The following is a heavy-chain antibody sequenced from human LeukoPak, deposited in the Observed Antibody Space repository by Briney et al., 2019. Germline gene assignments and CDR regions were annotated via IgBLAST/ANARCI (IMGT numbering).Heavy chain of an antibody. D-gene: IGHD3-22*01. J-gene: IGHJ4*02. CDR2: ISAYNGNT. V-gene: IGHV1-18*01. Sequence: ASVKVSCKASGYTFTSYGISWVRQAPGQGLEWMGWISAYNGNTNYAQKLQGRVTMTTDTSTSTAYMELRSLRSDDTAVYYCARVAHGRYYDSSGYLTPYFDYWGQGTLVTVSS. CDR3: ARVAHGRYYDSSGYLTPYFDY. CDR1: GYTFTSYG.